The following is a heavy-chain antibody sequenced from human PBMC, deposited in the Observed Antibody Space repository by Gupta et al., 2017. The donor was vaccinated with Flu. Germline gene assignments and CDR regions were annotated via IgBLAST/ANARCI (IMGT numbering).Heavy chain of an antibody. Sequence: QVQLVESGGGVVQPGRSLRLSCAASGFTFSNYGMNWVRQAPGKGLEWVAVIWYDGSNKYYADSMKGRFTISRDNSKNTLYLQMNSLRAEDTAVYYCARAALSRYSRVEGMDVWGQGTTVTVSS. CDR2: IWYDGSNK. CDR3: ARAALSRYSRVEGMDV. CDR1: GFTFSNYG. V-gene: IGHV3-33*01. D-gene: IGHD3-9*01. J-gene: IGHJ6*02.